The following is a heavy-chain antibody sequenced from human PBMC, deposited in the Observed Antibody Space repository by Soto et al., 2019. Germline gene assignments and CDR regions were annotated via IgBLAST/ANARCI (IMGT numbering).Heavy chain of an antibody. CDR1: GYSFSNYA. CDR2: VNAGNGNT. V-gene: IGHV1-3*01. CDR3: ARGHLAVVPVASWYYYMDV. D-gene: IGHD2-2*01. J-gene: IGHJ6*03. Sequence: QVQLVQSGAEVEKPGASVKVSCKASGYSFSNYAVHWVRQAPGQRLEWMGWVNAGNGNTRYSQNFQGRVTMTRDKSERTADLKLSSLRSEDTAVYYGARGHLAVVPVASWYYYMDVWGKGTTVPVSS.